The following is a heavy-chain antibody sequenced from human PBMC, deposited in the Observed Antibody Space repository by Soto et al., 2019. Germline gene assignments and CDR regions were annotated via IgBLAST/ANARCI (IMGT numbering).Heavy chain of an antibody. CDR3: ARARWYDAFDV. V-gene: IGHV4-38-2*01. Sequence: LSLTCAVSGFFISSGNYWGWIRKPPGKGLEWIGSIFHGGNAYYNPSLKSRVTISVDMSKNQFSLKLNSVTAADTAVYYCARARWYDAFDVWGQGTVVTVSS. D-gene: IGHD2-15*01. CDR1: GFFISSGNY. CDR2: IFHGGNA. J-gene: IGHJ3*01.